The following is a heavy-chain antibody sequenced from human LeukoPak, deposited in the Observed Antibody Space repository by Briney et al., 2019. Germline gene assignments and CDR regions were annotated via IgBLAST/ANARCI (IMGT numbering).Heavy chain of an antibody. J-gene: IGHJ4*02. CDR2: ISAYNGNT. V-gene: IGHV1-18*01. D-gene: IGHD3-16*01. CDR1: GYTFTSFG. Sequence: ASVKVSCKASGYTFTSFGTSWMRQAPGQGLEWMGWISAYNGNTNYAQKLQGRVTMTTDTSTSTAYMELRSLRSDDTAVYYCARDRGETYYDYVWGSCDYWGQGTLVTVSS. CDR3: ARDRGETYYDYVWGSCDY.